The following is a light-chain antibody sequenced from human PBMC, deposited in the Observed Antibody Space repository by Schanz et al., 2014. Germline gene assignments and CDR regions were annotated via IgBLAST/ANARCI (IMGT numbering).Light chain of an antibody. CDR1: QSITDY. J-gene: IGKJ3*01. V-gene: IGKV1-39*01. Sequence: DIRMTQSPSSLSASVGDRVTITCRASQSITDYLNWYQHKPGKAPKLLIYAASTLQNGVPSRFSGGASGTEFTLTIRSLQPDDFATYYCQQYSSYVTFGPGTKVNLK. CDR2: AAS. CDR3: QQYSSYVT.